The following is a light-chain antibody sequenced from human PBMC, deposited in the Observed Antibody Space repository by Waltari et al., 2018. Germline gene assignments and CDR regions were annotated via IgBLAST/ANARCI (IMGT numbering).Light chain of an antibody. CDR3: ASWDDSLDGRV. CDR2: SHK. CDR1: SSNTGSNN. V-gene: IGLV1-44*01. J-gene: IGLJ1*01. Sequence: QSVLTQPPSVSGTPGQRVTISCSGGSSNTGSNNVNCYQQLPGTAPKNLIQSHKQRASGVPDRFSGATSGTSASLASSGLQSEDEADYYCASWDDSLDGRVFGTGTKVTVL.